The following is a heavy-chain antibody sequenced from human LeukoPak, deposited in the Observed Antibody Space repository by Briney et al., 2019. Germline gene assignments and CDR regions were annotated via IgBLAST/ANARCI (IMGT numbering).Heavy chain of an antibody. J-gene: IGHJ4*02. D-gene: IGHD3-3*01. CDR1: GGSISSYY. V-gene: IGHV4-4*07. CDR3: ARESDYYFEY. Sequence: PSETLSLTCTVSGGSISSYYWSWIRQPPGKGLEWIGHIYTSGSTNYNPSLKSRVTMSLDTSKNQFSLRLSSVTAADTAVYYCARESDYYFEYWGQGTLVTVSS. CDR2: IYTSGST.